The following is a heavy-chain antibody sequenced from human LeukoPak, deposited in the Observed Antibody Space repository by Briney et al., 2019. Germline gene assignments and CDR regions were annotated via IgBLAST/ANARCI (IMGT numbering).Heavy chain of an antibody. Sequence: GRSLRLSCAASGFTFSNYAMHWVRQAPGKGLEWVAVISYDGNNKYYADSVKGRFTISRDNSKNTLYLQMNSLRAEDTAVYYCARDPPGYSSGWSYYYYYYMDVWGKGTTAAVSS. D-gene: IGHD6-19*01. CDR1: GFTFSNYA. V-gene: IGHV3-30*04. CDR3: ARDPPGYSSGWSYYYYYYMDV. J-gene: IGHJ6*03. CDR2: ISYDGNNK.